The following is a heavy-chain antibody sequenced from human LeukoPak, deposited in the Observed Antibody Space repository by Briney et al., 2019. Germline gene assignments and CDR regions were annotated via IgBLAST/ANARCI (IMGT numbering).Heavy chain of an antibody. D-gene: IGHD3-10*01. CDR1: GYTFTSYG. J-gene: IGHJ5*02. CDR3: AGYMVRGVITPYNWFDP. V-gene: IGHV1-18*01. CDR2: ISAYNGNT. Sequence: ASVKISCKASGYTFTSYGISWVRQAPGQGLEWMGWISAYNGNTNYAQKLQGRVTMTTDTSTSTAYMELRSLRSDDTAVYYCAGYMVRGVITPYNWFDPWGQGTLVTVSS.